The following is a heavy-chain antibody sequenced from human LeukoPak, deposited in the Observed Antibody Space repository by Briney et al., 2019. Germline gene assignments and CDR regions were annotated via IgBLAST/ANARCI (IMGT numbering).Heavy chain of an antibody. CDR2: IYYSGST. CDR1: GGSISSYY. CDR3: ARWSSYVEYSSGWHTGYFDY. V-gene: IGHV4-59*01. D-gene: IGHD6-19*01. J-gene: IGHJ4*02. Sequence: SETLSLTCTVSGGSISSYYWSWIRQPPGKGLEWIGYIYYSGSTNYNPSLKSRVTISVDTSKNQFSLKLSSVTAADTAVYYCARWSSYVEYSSGWHTGYFDYWGQGTLVTVSS.